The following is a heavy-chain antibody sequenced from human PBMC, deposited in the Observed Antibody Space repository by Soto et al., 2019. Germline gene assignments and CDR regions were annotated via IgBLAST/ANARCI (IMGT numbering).Heavy chain of an antibody. Sequence: EVQLVESGGGLAQPGGSLRLSCAASGFTISRYDMHWVRQVTGKGLEWVSAIAVGGETYQPGFAKGRSTISRDDVRNSVYLQMNSLTAGDTAVYFCVREYCSGGTCTGLYYVDVWGKGTTVTVS. CDR3: VREYCSGGTCTGLYYVDV. D-gene: IGHD2-15*01. V-gene: IGHV3-13*01. J-gene: IGHJ6*03. CDR1: GFTISRYD. CDR2: IAVGGET.